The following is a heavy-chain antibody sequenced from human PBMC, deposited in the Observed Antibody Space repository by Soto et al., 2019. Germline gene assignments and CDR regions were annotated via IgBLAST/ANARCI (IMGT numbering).Heavy chain of an antibody. CDR3: ATLVTGEYFDY. V-gene: IGHV4-59*08. D-gene: IGHD7-27*01. J-gene: IGHJ4*02. Sequence: PSETLSLTCTVSGGSISSYYWSWIRQPPGKGLEWIGYIYYSGSTNYNPSLKSRVTISVDTSKNQFSLKLSSVTAADTAVYYCATLVTGEYFDYWGQGTLVTVS. CDR2: IYYSGST. CDR1: GGSISSYY.